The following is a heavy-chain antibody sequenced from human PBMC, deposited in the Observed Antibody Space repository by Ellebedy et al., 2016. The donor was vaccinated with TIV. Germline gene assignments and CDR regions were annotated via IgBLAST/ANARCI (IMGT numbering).Heavy chain of an antibody. V-gene: IGHV4-34*01. CDR2: IYYSGST. CDR1: GGSFSGYY. D-gene: IGHD3-9*01. Sequence: SETLSLTCAVYGGSFSGYYWSWIRQPPGKGLEWIGSIYYSGSTYYNPSLKSRVTISVDTSKNQFSLKLSSVTAADTAVYYCARRFRPYYDILTGYYKGFYFDYWGQGTLVTVSS. CDR3: ARRFRPYYDILTGYYKGFYFDY. J-gene: IGHJ4*02.